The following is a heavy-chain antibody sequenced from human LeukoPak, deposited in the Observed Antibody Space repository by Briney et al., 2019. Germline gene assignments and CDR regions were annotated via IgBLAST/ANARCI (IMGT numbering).Heavy chain of an antibody. V-gene: IGHV3-23*01. D-gene: IGHD2-21*02. Sequence: PGGSLRLSCTASGFTFSSHALTWVRHPAGMGLQWVSSITGSGSGAYYADSVKGRVTISRDNSKNTLSLEMDSLRPEDTAMYYCAKVRGDHVHRQDDFDYWGQGTLVSVSS. CDR3: AKVRGDHVHRQDDFDY. CDR1: GFTFSSHA. CDR2: ITGSGSGA. J-gene: IGHJ4*02.